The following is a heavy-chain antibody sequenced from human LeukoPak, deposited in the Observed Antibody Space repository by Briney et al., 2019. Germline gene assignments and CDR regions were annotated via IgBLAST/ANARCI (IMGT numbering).Heavy chain of an antibody. V-gene: IGHV3-23*01. CDR3: ASFFSPISLDWLHQGYYGMDV. CDR1: GITLSNYG. D-gene: IGHD3-9*01. Sequence: GGSLRLSCAVSGITLSNYGMTWVRQAPGKGLEWLAGISDTGGRTNYADSVKGRFTISRDNAENSLYLQMNSLRAEDTAVYYCASFFSPISLDWLHQGYYGMDVWGQGTTVTVSS. J-gene: IGHJ6*02. CDR2: ISDTGGRT.